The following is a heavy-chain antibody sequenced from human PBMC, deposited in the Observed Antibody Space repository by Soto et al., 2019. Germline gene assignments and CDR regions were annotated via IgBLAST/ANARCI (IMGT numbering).Heavy chain of an antibody. V-gene: IGHV2-5*02. CDR3: AHIGGLATSYDYIWGIYRWGGPGVFMDV. Sequence: QITLKESGPTLVKPTQTLTLTCTFSGFSLSTRGVGVGWIRQPPGKALEWLALIYWDDDKRYSPSLKSRLTSPKDNTKNKVVLTITNMDPVDTATYYCAHIGGLATSYDYIWGIYRWGGPGVFMDVWGKGTTVTVSS. CDR1: GFSLSTRGVG. CDR2: IYWDDDK. J-gene: IGHJ6*03. D-gene: IGHD3-16*02.